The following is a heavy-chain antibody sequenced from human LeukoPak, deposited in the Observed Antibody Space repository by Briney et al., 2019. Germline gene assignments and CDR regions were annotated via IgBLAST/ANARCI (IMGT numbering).Heavy chain of an antibody. J-gene: IGHJ4*02. CDR1: GFTFRSYG. V-gene: IGHV3-30*18. Sequence: GRSLRLSCAASGFTFRSYGMHWVRQAPGKGLEWVAVISYDGSNKYYADSVKGRFTISRDNSKNTLYLQMNSLRAEDTAVYYCAKDLERHIVVVTASAVDYWGQGTLVTVSS. D-gene: IGHD2-21*02. CDR2: ISYDGSNK. CDR3: AKDLERHIVVVTASAVDY.